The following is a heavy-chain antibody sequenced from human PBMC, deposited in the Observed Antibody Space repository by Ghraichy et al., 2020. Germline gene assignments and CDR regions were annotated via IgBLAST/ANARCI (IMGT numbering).Heavy chain of an antibody. CDR2: INQDGSEE. Sequence: ESLNISCAASGFFFRTNWMTWVRQAPGKGLEWVATINQDGSEEYYVDSVEGRFTISRDNARNSLYLQMNTLTPEDTAIYYCGSGYYHPTDIWGQGTLVTVSS. CDR1: GFFFRTNW. V-gene: IGHV3-7*03. D-gene: IGHD3-22*01. CDR3: GSGYYHPTDI. J-gene: IGHJ4*02.